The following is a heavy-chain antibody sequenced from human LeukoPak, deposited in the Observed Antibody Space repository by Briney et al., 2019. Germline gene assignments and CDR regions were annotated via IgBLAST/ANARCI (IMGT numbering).Heavy chain of an antibody. V-gene: IGHV1-18*01. D-gene: IGHD3-3*01. J-gene: IGHJ4*02. CDR2: ISAYNGNT. CDR1: GYTFTSYG. Sequence: GASVKVSCKASGYTFTSYGISWVRQAPGQGLEWMGWISAYNGNTNYAQKIQGRVTMTTDTSTSTAYMELRSLRSDDTAVYYCARAPYDFWSGYYHYWGQGTLVTVS. CDR3: ARAPYDFWSGYYHY.